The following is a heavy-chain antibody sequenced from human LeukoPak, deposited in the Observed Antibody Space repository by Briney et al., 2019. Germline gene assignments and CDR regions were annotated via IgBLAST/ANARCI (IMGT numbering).Heavy chain of an antibody. CDR3: ARFLEWRDAFDI. Sequence: SVKVSCKASGYTFTSYAMNWVRQAPGQGLEWMGGIIPIFGTANCAQKFQGRVTITADESTSTAYMELSSLRSEDTAVYYCARFLEWRDAFDIWGQGTMVTVSS. J-gene: IGHJ3*02. V-gene: IGHV1-69*13. CDR2: IIPIFGTA. CDR1: GYTFTSYA. D-gene: IGHD3-3*01.